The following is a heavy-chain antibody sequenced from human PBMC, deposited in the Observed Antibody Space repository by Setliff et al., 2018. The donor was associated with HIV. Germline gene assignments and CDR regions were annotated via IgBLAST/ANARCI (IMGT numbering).Heavy chain of an antibody. V-gene: IGHV1-24*01. CDR2: FDPEDGET. CDR3: ATAYKNTYYYGSGSNKDNWFDP. Sequence: ASVKVSCKVSGYTLTELSMHWVRQAPGKGLEWMGGFDPEDGETIYAQKFQGRVTMTEDTSTDTAYMELSSLRSEDTAVYYCATAYKNTYYYGSGSNKDNWFDPWGQGTLGTSPQ. CDR1: GYTLTELS. J-gene: IGHJ5*02. D-gene: IGHD3-10*01.